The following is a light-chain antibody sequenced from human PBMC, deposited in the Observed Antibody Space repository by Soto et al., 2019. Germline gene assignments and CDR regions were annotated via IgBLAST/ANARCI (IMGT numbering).Light chain of an antibody. V-gene: IGKV1-9*01. J-gene: IGKJ1*01. Sequence: DIQLTQSPSFLSVSVGDRVTITCRASQDISDYLAWYQQRPGKAPKLLIYAASTLQSGVPSRFSGSGSGTEFTLTISSLKPDDFASYYCQYYRTFGQGTKVDIK. CDR1: QDISDY. CDR3: QYYRT. CDR2: AAS.